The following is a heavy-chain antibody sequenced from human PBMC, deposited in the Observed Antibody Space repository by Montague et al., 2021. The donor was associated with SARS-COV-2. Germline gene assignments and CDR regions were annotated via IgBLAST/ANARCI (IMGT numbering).Heavy chain of an antibody. J-gene: IGHJ3*02. D-gene: IGHD1-7*01. CDR2: TYYGSSWNT. Sequence: CAISGDSVSRNNPAWSWIRQSPSRGLEWLGRTYYGSSWNTDYAVSVKSRITISPDTSKNQFSLHLNSVTPEDMAVYYCARGWNYAFDIWSQGTMVTVSS. CDR1: GDSVSRNNPA. V-gene: IGHV6-1*01. CDR3: ARGWNYAFDI.